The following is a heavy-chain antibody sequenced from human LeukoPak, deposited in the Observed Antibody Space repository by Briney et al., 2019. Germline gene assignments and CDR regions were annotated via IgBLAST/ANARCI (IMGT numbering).Heavy chain of an antibody. D-gene: IGHD3-3*01. Sequence: ASVKVSCKASGYTFTSYGISWVRQAPGQGLEWMGWISAYNGNTNYAQKLQGRVTMTTDTSISTAYMELSRLRSDDTAVYYCARDFWSGRTNDAFDIWGQGTMVTVSS. V-gene: IGHV1-18*01. J-gene: IGHJ3*02. CDR2: ISAYNGNT. CDR3: ARDFWSGRTNDAFDI. CDR1: GYTFTSYG.